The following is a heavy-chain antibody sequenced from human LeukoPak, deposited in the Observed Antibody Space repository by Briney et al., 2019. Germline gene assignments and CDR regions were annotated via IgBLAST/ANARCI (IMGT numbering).Heavy chain of an antibody. J-gene: IGHJ6*03. V-gene: IGHV4-34*01. CDR1: GRSFSGYY. Sequence: SETLSLTCAVYGRSFSGYYWRWLRQPPGKGREGVGEINQSGSTNYNPPLKRRVTLSGDPSKNQFSPKLSSVTAPDPALYFCARVGISYFINGWSRTRLGAYPTKYYYHMDVWGKGTTVTVSS. CDR2: INQSGST. CDR3: ARVGISYFINGWSRTRLGAYPTKYYYHMDV. D-gene: IGHD5-18*01.